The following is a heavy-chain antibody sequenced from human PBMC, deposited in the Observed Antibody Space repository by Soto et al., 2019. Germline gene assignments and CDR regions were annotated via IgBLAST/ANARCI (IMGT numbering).Heavy chain of an antibody. CDR1: GFTFNRAW. J-gene: IGHJ4*02. Sequence: EVQLVESGGGLVKPGGSLRLSCAASGFTFNRAWMNWVRQAPGKGLEWVGLIRSKNDGETTDYGAPLKGRFTISRDDSRNMLYLQMNALKTADTAVYYCTTGVSTAGHDGYWGQGSLVTVSS. CDR2: IRSKNDGETT. V-gene: IGHV3-15*07. CDR3: TTGVSTAGHDGY. D-gene: IGHD6-13*01.